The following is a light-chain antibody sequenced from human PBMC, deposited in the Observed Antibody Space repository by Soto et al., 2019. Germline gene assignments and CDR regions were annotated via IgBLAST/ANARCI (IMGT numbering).Light chain of an antibody. Sequence: ISMTQSPSSLCSSLGHRVTLSCQSGHDIRDHLNWYQPKPGKPPKSLIYGASNLQSGVPSRFSGSGSGTDFTLTISSLQPEDFATYYCQKYNSYPINCGKGTQLAIK. V-gene: IGKV1-16*01. CDR3: QKYNSYPIN. J-gene: IGKJ5*01. CDR2: GAS. CDR1: HDIRDH.